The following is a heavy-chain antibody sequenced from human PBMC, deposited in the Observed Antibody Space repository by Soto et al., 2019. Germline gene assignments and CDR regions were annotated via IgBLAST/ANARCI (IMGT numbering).Heavy chain of an antibody. V-gene: IGHV4-39*01. CDR2: IYRDGAT. CDR1: GGSIISSPDW. J-gene: IGHJ4*02. CDR3: ARLAGSSFLTY. Sequence: QLRLQESGPGLVKPSETLSLICTVSGGSIISSPDWWGWVRQPPGKGPEWIASIYRDGATYYNPSLNRLVTVFVDSSKNQFSLKLTSVTAADTAIYYCARLAGSSFLTYWGQGTRVTVSS. D-gene: IGHD6-6*01.